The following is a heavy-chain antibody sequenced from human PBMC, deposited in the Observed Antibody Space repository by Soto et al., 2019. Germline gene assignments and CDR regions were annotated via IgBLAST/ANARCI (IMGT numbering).Heavy chain of an antibody. Sequence: ASVKVSCKASGYTFSSYDINWVRQATGQGLEWMGWMNPNSGNTGYAQKFQGRVTMTRNTSISTAYMELSSLRSEDTAVYYCARGPYCSGGSCYPKPTDAFDIWGQGTMVTVSS. CDR1: GYTFSSYD. V-gene: IGHV1-8*02. J-gene: IGHJ3*02. CDR3: ARGPYCSGGSCYPKPTDAFDI. CDR2: MNPNSGNT. D-gene: IGHD2-15*01.